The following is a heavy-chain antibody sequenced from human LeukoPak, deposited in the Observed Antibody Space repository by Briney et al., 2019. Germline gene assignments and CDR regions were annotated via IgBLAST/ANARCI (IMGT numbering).Heavy chain of an antibody. V-gene: IGHV6-1*01. CDR1: GHSHLTDRVA. CDR2: TYYRSKWSF. D-gene: IGHD2-2*01. Sequence: SQTLSLTYAISGHSHLTDRVAWNWIRQSPSRGLEWLGRTYYRSKWSFDYAVSVKSRITINADTSKNQFSLQLNSVTPEDTAMYYCARRQYTSFDNWGQGILVTVSS. CDR3: ARRQYTSFDN. J-gene: IGHJ4*02.